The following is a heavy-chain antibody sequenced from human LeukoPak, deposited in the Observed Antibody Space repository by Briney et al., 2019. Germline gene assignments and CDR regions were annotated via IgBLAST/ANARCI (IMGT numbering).Heavy chain of an antibody. D-gene: IGHD3-22*01. Sequence: SQTLPLTCTVSGGSISSGSYYWSWIRQPAGKGLEWIGRIYTSESTNYNPSLKSRVTISVDTSKNQFSLKLSSVTAADTAVYYCARGYDSSGYYYDNWFDPWGQGTLVTVSS. J-gene: IGHJ5*02. CDR1: GGSISSGSYY. V-gene: IGHV4-61*02. CDR2: IYTSEST. CDR3: ARGYDSSGYYYDNWFDP.